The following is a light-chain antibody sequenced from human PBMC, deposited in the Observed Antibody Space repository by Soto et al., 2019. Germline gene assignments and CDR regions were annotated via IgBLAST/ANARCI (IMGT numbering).Light chain of an antibody. CDR2: GAS. CDR1: QSVGSN. J-gene: IGKJ1*01. CDR3: QQYKNWFGT. V-gene: IGKV3-15*01. Sequence: EIVMTQSPATLSVSPGDRATLSCRASQSVGSNLAWYQQTPGQPPRLLIYGASSRATGIPARFSGSGSGSEFTLTIGSLQSEDFGVYYCQQYKNWFGTVGQGTRVEIQ.